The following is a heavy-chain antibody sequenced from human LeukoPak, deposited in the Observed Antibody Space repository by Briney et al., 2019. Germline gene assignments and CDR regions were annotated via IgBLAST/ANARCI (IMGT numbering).Heavy chain of an antibody. J-gene: IGHJ4*02. CDR3: ARGDSYNYNPIDY. CDR1: GFTFSSYS. D-gene: IGHD5-24*01. V-gene: IGHV3-21*01. CDR2: ISSSSSYI. Sequence: GGSLRLSCAASGFTFSSYSMNWVRQAPGKGLEWVSSISSSSSYIYYADSVKGRFTISRDNAKNSLYLQMNSLRAEDTAVYYCARGDSYNYNPIDYWGQGTLVTVSS.